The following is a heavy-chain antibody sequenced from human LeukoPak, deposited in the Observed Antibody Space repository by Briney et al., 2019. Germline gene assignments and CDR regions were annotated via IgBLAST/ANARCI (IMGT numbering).Heavy chain of an antibody. J-gene: IGHJ4*02. D-gene: IGHD6-13*01. CDR2: IRYDGSNK. Sequence: GGSLRLSCAASGFTFSSCGMHWVRQAPGKGLEWVAFIRYDGSNKYYADSVKGRFTISRDNSKNTLYLQMNSLRAEDTAVYYCAKTASYSSSSDYWGQGTLVTVSS. CDR3: AKTASYSSSSDY. V-gene: IGHV3-30*02. CDR1: GFTFSSCG.